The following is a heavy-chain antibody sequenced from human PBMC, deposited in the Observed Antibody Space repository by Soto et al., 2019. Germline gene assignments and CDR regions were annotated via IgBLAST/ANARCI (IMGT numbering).Heavy chain of an antibody. CDR3: ARESPYYDILAPNAFDI. D-gene: IGHD3-9*01. Sequence: PGGSLRLSCAASGFTFSSYWMHWVRQAPGKGLVWVSRINSDGSSTSYADSVKGRFTISRDNAKNTLYLQMNSLRAEDTAVYYCARESPYYDILAPNAFDIWGQGTMVTVSS. V-gene: IGHV3-74*01. J-gene: IGHJ3*02. CDR1: GFTFSSYW. CDR2: INSDGSST.